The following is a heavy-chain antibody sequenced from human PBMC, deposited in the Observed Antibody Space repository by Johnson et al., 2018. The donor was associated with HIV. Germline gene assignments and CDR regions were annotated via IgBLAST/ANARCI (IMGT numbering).Heavy chain of an antibody. V-gene: IGHV3-33*06. CDR2: IWFDGSNE. CDR1: GFTFSKFG. D-gene: IGHD4-23*01. CDR3: AKSPGKDHGGKSGAFDF. J-gene: IGHJ3*01. Sequence: VQLVESGGGVVQTGMSLRLSCAASGFTFSKFGMHWVRQAPGKGLEWVAVIWFDGSNEYYADSVKGRFTISRDNSKNTLFLQMNNLKVEDTAVYYCAKSPGKDHGGKSGAFDFWGQGTMVTVSS.